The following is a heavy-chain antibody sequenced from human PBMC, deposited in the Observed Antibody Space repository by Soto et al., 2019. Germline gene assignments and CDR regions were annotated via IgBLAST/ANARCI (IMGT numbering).Heavy chain of an antibody. Sequence: GGSLRLSCAASGFTFSNYWMHWVRQVPGEGLMWVSRINSDGSSPVYADSVKGRFTISIDTSKNQFSLSLRSVTAADTAVYFCVRRGRTSNGDWFDLWGQGILVTVSS. CDR2: INSDGSSP. V-gene: IGHV3-74*01. J-gene: IGHJ5*02. CDR1: GFTFSNYW. CDR3: VRRGRTSNGDWFDL. D-gene: IGHD3-3*02.